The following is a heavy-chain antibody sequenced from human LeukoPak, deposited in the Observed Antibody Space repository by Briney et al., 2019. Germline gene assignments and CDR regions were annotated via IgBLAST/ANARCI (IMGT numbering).Heavy chain of an antibody. V-gene: IGHV3-23*01. Sequence: GGSLRLSCAVSGFTFCNYAMSWVRQAPGRGVEWVSANSGSGGSTYYADSVKGRFTISRDNTKNTLYLQMNSLRVEDTAVYYCARGFSDYDGNDYAIVKYWGQGTLVTVSS. CDR2: NSGSGGST. J-gene: IGHJ4*02. D-gene: IGHD3-22*01. CDR1: GFTFCNYA. CDR3: ARGFSDYDGNDYAIVKY.